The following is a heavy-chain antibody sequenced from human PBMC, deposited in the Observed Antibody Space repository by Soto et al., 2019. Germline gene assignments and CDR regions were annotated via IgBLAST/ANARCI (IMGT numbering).Heavy chain of an antibody. Sequence: GSLRLSCAASGFAFSSHTMSWGRQAPERGLEWVSGISDGGDLTYNADSVKGRFTISRDNSKNILFLQMNSLRADDTAVYYCVRLSGDHSAFFSYGMDAWGQGTTVTVSS. V-gene: IGHV3-23*01. CDR3: VRLSGDHSAFFSYGMDA. J-gene: IGHJ6*02. D-gene: IGHD2-21*01. CDR2: ISDGGDLT. CDR1: GFAFSSHT.